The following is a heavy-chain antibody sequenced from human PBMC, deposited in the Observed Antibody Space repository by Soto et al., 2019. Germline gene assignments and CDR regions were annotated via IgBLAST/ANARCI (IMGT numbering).Heavy chain of an antibody. CDR2: IYHSGST. CDR1: GYSISSGYY. V-gene: IGHV4-38-2*01. CDR3: ASIDFSSGWPYFDY. J-gene: IGHJ4*02. D-gene: IGHD6-19*01. Sequence: SETLSLTCAVSGYSISSGYYWGWIRQPPGKGLEWIGSIYHSGSTYYNPSLKSRVTISVDTSKNQFSLKLSSVTAADTAVYYCASIDFSSGWPYFDYWGQGTLVTVSS.